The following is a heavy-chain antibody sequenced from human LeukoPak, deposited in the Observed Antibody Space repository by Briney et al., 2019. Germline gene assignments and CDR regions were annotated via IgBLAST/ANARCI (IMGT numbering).Heavy chain of an antibody. Sequence: PGRSLRLSCAASGFTFSSYAMHWVRQAPGKGLEWVAVISYDGSNKYYADSVKGRFTISRDNSKNTLYLQMNSLRAGDTAVYYCAREWMATIQFMDRGQGTLVTVSS. CDR2: ISYDGSNK. J-gene: IGHJ4*02. CDR1: GFTFSSYA. CDR3: AREWMATIQFMD. D-gene: IGHD5-24*01. V-gene: IGHV3-30-3*01.